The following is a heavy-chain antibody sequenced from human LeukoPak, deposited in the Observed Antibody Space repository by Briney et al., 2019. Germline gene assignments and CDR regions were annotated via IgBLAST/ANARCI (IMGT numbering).Heavy chain of an antibody. CDR1: GFTFSSYS. CDR3: ARGTYGYGETTPDY. Sequence: GGSLRLSCAASGFTFSSYSMNWVRQAPGKGLEWVSYISSSSSTIYYADSVKGRFTISRDNAKNSLYLQMNSLRAEDTAVYYCARGTYGYGETTPDYWGQGTLVTVSS. J-gene: IGHJ4*02. D-gene: IGHD4-17*01. CDR2: ISSSSSTI. V-gene: IGHV3-48*04.